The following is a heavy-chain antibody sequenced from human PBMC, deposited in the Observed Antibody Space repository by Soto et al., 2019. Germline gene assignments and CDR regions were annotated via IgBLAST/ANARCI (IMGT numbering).Heavy chain of an antibody. V-gene: IGHV3-30-3*01. J-gene: IGHJ4*02. D-gene: IGHD3-22*01. CDR2: ISYDGSNK. CDR3: ARDHDGYYDSSGTFDY. Sequence: QVQLVESGGGVVQPGRSLRLSCAASGFTFSSYAMHWVRQAPGKGLEWVAVISYDGSNKYYADSVKGRFTISRDNSKNTLYLQMNSLRAEDTAVYYCARDHDGYYDSSGTFDYWGQGTLVTVSS. CDR1: GFTFSSYA.